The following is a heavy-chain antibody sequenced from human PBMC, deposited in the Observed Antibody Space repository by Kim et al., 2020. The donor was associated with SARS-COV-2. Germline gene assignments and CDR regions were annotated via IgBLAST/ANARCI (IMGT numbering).Heavy chain of an antibody. V-gene: IGHV3-23*01. Sequence: TSYADSVKGHFTVSRDNSKNTLYLQMNSLRDEDTAVYYCAKGAGYSAFAYWGQGTLVTVSS. CDR3: AKGAGYSAFAY. J-gene: IGHJ4*02. CDR2: T. D-gene: IGHD3-9*01.